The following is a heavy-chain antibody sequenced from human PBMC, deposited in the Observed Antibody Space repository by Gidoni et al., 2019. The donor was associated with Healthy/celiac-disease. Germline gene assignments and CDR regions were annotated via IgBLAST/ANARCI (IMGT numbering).Heavy chain of an antibody. CDR2: RSYDGSNK. D-gene: IGHD2-2*01. Sequence: QVQLVESGGGVVLPGSSLTLPCAAAGFTFRSSGMHWVRQAPGKGLEWVAVRSYDGSNKYYADSVKGRFTISRDNSKNTLYMQMNSLRAEDTAVYYCAKGRYCSSTSCASPFDPWGQGTLVTVSS. J-gene: IGHJ5*02. V-gene: IGHV3-30*18. CDR1: GFTFRSSG. CDR3: AKGRYCSSTSCASPFDP.